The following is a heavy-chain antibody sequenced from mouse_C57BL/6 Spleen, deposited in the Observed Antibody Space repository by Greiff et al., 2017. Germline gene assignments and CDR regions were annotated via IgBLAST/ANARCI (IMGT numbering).Heavy chain of an antibody. CDR2: INPSSGYT. CDR1: GYTFTSYW. D-gene: IGHD1-2*01. CDR3: TRNGEAMDY. V-gene: IGHV1-7*01. J-gene: IGHJ4*01. Sequence: QVQLQQSGAELVKPGASVKLSCKASGYTFTSYWMHWVKQRPGQGLEWIGYINPSSGYTTYNQKFKDKATLTADKSSSTAYMQLSSLTYEDAAVYYCTRNGEAMDYWGQGTSVTVSS.